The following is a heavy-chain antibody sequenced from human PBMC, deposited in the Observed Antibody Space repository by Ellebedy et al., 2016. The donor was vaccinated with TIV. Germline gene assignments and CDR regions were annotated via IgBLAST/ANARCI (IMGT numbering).Heavy chain of an antibody. Sequence: SETLSLTCTVSGGSMSRSSSYWGWIRQPPGKGLEWIGSIYYSGTTDYNPSLESRVTISADTSKNQFSLRLSSVTAADTAVYYCARWFGELLYVRWFDPWGQGTLVTVSS. CDR2: IYYSGTT. CDR1: GGSMSRSSSY. J-gene: IGHJ5*02. D-gene: IGHD3-10*01. CDR3: ARWFGELLYVRWFDP. V-gene: IGHV4-39*01.